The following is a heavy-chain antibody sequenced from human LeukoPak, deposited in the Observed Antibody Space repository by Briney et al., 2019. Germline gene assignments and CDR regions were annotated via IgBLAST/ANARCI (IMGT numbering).Heavy chain of an antibody. D-gene: IGHD2-15*01. V-gene: IGHV1-69*13. CDR2: IIPIFGTA. CDR3: AAPGPVAAPLGY. CDR1: GGTFSSYA. Sequence: SVKVSCKASGGTFSSYAISWVRQAPGQGLEWMGGIIPIFGTANYAQKFQGRVTITADESASTAYMELSSLRSEDTAVYYCAAPGPVAAPLGYWGQGTLVTVSS. J-gene: IGHJ4*02.